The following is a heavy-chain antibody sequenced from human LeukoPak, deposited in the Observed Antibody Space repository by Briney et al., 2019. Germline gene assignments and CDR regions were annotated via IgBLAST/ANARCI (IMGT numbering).Heavy chain of an antibody. V-gene: IGHV4-39*01. D-gene: IGHD2-2*01. J-gene: IGHJ3*02. Sequence: SETLSLTCTVSGGSISSSSYYWGWIRQPPGKGLEWIGSIYYSGSTYYNPSLKSRVTISVDTSKNQFSLKLSSVTAADTAVYYCASGFSLALPALDAFDIWGQGTMVTVSS. CDR2: IYYSGST. CDR3: ASGFSLALPALDAFDI. CDR1: GGSISSSSYY.